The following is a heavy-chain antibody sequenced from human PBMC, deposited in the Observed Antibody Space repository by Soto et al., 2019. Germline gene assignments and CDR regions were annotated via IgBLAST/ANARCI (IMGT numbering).Heavy chain of an antibody. D-gene: IGHD2-2*01. CDR2: IYYSGST. J-gene: IGHJ6*02. Sequence: SETLSLTCTVSGGSISSYYWSWIRQPPGKGLDWIGYIYYSGSTNYNPSLKSRVTISVDTSKNQFSLKLSSVTAADTAVYYCARLGGYCSSTICYGFYGMDAWGPGTTVTVSS. V-gene: IGHV4-59*08. CDR3: ARLGGYCSSTICYGFYGMDA. CDR1: GGSISSYY.